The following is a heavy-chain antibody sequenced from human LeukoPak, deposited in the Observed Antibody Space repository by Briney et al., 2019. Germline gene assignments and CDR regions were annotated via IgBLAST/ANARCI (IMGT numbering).Heavy chain of an antibody. Sequence: GGSLRLSCAASGFTFSSYGMHWVRQAPGKGLEWVAVISYDGSNKYYADSVKGRFTISRDNSKNTLYLRMNSLRAEDTAVYYYAKTYYFWSGAFDYWGQGTLVTVSS. D-gene: IGHD3-3*01. CDR3: AKTYYFWSGAFDY. CDR1: GFTFSSYG. J-gene: IGHJ4*02. V-gene: IGHV3-30*18. CDR2: ISYDGSNK.